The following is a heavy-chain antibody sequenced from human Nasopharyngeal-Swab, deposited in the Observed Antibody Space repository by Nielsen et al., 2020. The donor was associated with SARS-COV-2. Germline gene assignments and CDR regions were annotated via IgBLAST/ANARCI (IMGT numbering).Heavy chain of an antibody. D-gene: IGHD6-13*01. CDR3: ARAYSSSWYPGYYYYGMDV. CDR2: ISAYNGNT. J-gene: IGHJ6*02. Sequence: ASVTVSCKASGYTFTRYGISWVRQAPGQGLEWMGWISAYNGNTNYAQKLQGRVTMTTDTSTSTAYMELRSLRSDDTAVYYCARAYSSSWYPGYYYYGMDVWGQGTTVTVSS. V-gene: IGHV1-18*01. CDR1: GYTFTRYG.